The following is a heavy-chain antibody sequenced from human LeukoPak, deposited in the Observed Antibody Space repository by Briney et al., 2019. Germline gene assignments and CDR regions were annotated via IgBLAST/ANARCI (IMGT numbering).Heavy chain of an antibody. V-gene: IGHV3-7*01. Sequence: PGGSLRLSCAASGFTFSSYWMSWVRQAPGKGLEWVANIKQDGSEKYYVDSVKGRFTISRDNAKNSLYLQMNSLRAEDTAVYYCARDQRYSYGVLAFDIWGQGTMVTVSS. CDR3: ARDQRYSYGVLAFDI. J-gene: IGHJ3*02. CDR2: IKQDGSEK. D-gene: IGHD5-18*01. CDR1: GFTFSSYW.